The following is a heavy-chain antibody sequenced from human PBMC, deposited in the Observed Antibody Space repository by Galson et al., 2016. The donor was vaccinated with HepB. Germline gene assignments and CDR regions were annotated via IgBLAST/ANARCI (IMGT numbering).Heavy chain of an antibody. CDR3: ARDLSRRIRDAYNDY. CDR2: IRDTTHNYIT. Sequence: SLRLSCAASGFTFSVHYMEWVRQAPGKGLEWIGRIRDTTHNYITDYAASVRGRFTISRDDSKNSLYLQMNSLKNEDTAVYYCARDLSRRIRDAYNDYWGQGTLVTVSS. J-gene: IGHJ4*02. CDR1: GFTFSVHY. V-gene: IGHV3-72*01. D-gene: IGHD5-24*01.